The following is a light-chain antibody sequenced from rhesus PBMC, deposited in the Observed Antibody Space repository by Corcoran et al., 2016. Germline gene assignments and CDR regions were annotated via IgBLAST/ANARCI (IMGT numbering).Light chain of an antibody. V-gene: IGKV3-40*03. Sequence: EIVMTQSPATLSLSPGETATLSCRASESVGSYLAWYQHNPGQVPKLLVHSAFFRATGIPDRFSGRGSRTEFTLTISSLEPEDVGVYHCQQYNDLLPTFGRGTKVEIK. J-gene: IGKJ1*01. CDR2: SAF. CDR1: ESVGSY. CDR3: QQYNDLLPT.